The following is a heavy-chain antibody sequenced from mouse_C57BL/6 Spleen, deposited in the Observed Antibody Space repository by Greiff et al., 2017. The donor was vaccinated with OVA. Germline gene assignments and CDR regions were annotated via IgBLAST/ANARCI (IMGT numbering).Heavy chain of an antibody. D-gene: IGHD1-1*01. CDR1: GFNIQDYY. V-gene: IGHV14-2*01. J-gene: IGHJ1*03. CDR2: IDPADGET. Sequence: VQLQQSGAELVKPGASVKLSCTASGFNIQDYYMHWVKQRPEQGLEWIGRIDPADGETKSAPKFQGKATITADTSSTTAYLQLSSLTSEDTAVYYCARGYGSSYERYFDVWGTGTTVTVSS. CDR3: ARGYGSSYERYFDV.